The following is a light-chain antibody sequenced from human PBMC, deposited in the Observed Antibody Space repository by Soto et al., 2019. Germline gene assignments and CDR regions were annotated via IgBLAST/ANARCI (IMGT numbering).Light chain of an antibody. V-gene: IGKV3-11*01. CDR3: QQRTKWPLT. J-gene: IGKJ4*01. CDR2: DVS. CDR1: QSVSNS. Sequence: EIVLTQSPATLSLSPGERATLSCWASQSVSNSLAWYQQRPGQSPRLLIYDVSTRATGIPARFGGSGSGTDFTLTISSLETEDFAVYYCQQRTKWPLTFGGGTKVDI.